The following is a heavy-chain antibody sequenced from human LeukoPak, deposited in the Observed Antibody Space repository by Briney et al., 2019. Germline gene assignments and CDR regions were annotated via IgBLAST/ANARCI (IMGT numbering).Heavy chain of an antibody. CDR3: ASGTLWTGYWYYYMDV. CDR2: IYSDGST. CDR1: GFTVSSNY. D-gene: IGHD3/OR15-3a*01. J-gene: IGHJ6*03. Sequence: PGGSLRLSCAASGFTVSSNYMSWVRKAPGKGLEWVSVIYSDGSTYYADSVKGRFTISRDNSKNTLYLQMDSLRAEDTAVYYCASGTLWTGYWYYYMDVWGKGTTVTVSS. V-gene: IGHV3-53*01.